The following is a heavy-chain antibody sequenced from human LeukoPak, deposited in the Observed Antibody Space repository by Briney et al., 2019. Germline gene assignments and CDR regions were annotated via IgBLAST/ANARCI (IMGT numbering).Heavy chain of an antibody. CDR3: ARSLLRFGPPPRPLDY. CDR1: GFTFSNYG. V-gene: IGHV3-23*01. CDR2: ISGSGDRT. J-gene: IGHJ4*02. Sequence: PGGSLRLSCIASGFTFSNYGMSWVRQAPGKGLEWVSIISGSGDRTLHADSVKGRFTVSRDNSKNTVYLQMSSLRAEDTAVYYCARSLLRFGPPPRPLDYWGQGTLVTVSS. D-gene: IGHD3-3*01.